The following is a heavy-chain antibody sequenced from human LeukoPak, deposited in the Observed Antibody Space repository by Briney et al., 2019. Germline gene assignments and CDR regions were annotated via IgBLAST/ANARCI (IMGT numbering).Heavy chain of an antibody. CDR3: ARGSGWYFY. Sequence: PSETLSLTCSVSGGSISSYYWSWIRQPPGKGLEWIGYIYYSGSTNYNPSFKSRVTISVDTSKNQFSLKLSSVTAADTAVYYCARGSGWYFYWGQGTLVTVSS. J-gene: IGHJ4*02. CDR2: IYYSGST. CDR1: GGSISSYY. V-gene: IGHV4-59*01. D-gene: IGHD6-19*01.